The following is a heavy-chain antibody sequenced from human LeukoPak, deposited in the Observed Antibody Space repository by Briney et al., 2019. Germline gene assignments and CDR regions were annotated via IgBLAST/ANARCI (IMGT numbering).Heavy chain of an antibody. CDR2: INHSGST. CDR3: ARRSIAAAGTGRGFDY. V-gene: IGHV4-38-2*02. Sequence: KPSETLSLTCNVSGYSISSGSYWGWIRQPPGKGLEWIGEINHSGSTNYNPSLKSRVTISVDTSKNQFSLKLSSVTAADTAVYYCARRSIAAAGTGRGFDYWGQGTLVTVSS. CDR1: GYSISSGSY. D-gene: IGHD6-13*01. J-gene: IGHJ4*02.